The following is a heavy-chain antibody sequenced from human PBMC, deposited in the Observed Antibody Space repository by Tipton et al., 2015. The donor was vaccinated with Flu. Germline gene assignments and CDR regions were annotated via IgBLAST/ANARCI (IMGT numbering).Heavy chain of an antibody. D-gene: IGHD2-2*01. CDR3: ARGSRGALDI. CDR1: GFTFSSHW. J-gene: IGHJ3*02. Sequence: SLRLSCAASGFTFSSHWMSWVRQAPGKGLEWVANINPGGSESNYVDSLKGRFTISRDNAKNSLYLQLNNLRVEDTAVYFCARGSRGALDIWGQGTTVTVSA. CDR2: INPGGSES. V-gene: IGHV3-7*01.